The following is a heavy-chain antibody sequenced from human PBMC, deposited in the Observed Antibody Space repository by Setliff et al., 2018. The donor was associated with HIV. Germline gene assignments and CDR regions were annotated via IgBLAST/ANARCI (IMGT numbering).Heavy chain of an antibody. V-gene: IGHV3-30*02. Sequence: GGSLRLSCATSGFTLSTYGMHWVRQAPGKGLEWVARVHYNGNGKFYVDSGKGRFTISRDNSENTLYLQMDGLRAEDTAVYYCAKDKGGYNWNYFNYWGPGTQVTVSS. J-gene: IGHJ4*02. CDR3: AKDKGGYNWNYFNY. CDR1: GFTLSTYG. CDR2: VHYNGNGK. D-gene: IGHD1-20*01.